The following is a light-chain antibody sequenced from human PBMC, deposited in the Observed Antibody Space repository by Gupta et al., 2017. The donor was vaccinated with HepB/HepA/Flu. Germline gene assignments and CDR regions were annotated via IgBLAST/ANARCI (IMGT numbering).Light chain of an antibody. Sequence: YVLTQPPSASVAPGEAARITCGGDNIGSKSVHWYQQKPGPAPVAVVYDDRVRPSGIPERFSGFNSGNTATLTISRVEAGDEADYYCQVLDSSSDHVVFGGGTKLTVL. J-gene: IGLJ3*02. CDR1: NIGSKS. CDR3: QVLDSSSDHVV. V-gene: IGLV3-21*02. CDR2: DDR.